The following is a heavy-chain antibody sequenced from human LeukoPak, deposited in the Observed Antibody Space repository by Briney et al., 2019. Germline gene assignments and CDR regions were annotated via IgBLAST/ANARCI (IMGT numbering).Heavy chain of an antibody. J-gene: IGHJ4*02. CDR1: GFTFSSYS. D-gene: IGHD1-26*01. V-gene: IGHV3-21*01. Sequence: GGSLRLSCAASGFTFSSYSMNWVRQAPGKGLEWVSSITISSSYIYYAESVKGRFTMPRDNAKNSLYLQMSSLRAEDTAVYYCARDGYSGTYAKVGYCDYWGQGTRVTVSS. CDR2: ITISSSYI. CDR3: ARDGYSGTYAKVGYCDY.